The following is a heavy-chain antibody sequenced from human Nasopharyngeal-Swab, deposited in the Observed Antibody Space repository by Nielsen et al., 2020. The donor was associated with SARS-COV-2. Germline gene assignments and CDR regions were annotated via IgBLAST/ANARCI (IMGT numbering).Heavy chain of an antibody. CDR1: GFTFTNYY. V-gene: IGHV1-46*01. Sequence: ASVKVSCKASGFTFTNYYIHWVRQAPGQGLEWMALINPSGGSTTYAQRFQGSVTMTWDTSTGTVYMEISSLRFDDTAVYYCARDPMMCRSTSCAFDHWGQGTLVTVSS. D-gene: IGHD2-2*01. CDR2: INPSGGST. J-gene: IGHJ4*02. CDR3: ARDPMMCRSTSCAFDH.